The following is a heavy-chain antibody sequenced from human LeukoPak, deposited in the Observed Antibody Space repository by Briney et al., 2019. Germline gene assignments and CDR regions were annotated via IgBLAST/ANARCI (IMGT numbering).Heavy chain of an antibody. J-gene: IGHJ4*02. CDR1: GFTVRTSW. Sequence: PGGSLRLSCAASGFTVRTSWMGCVRQAPGKGLEWVASIGVSTTNIHYADSLEGRFTISRDNAQNSLYLQMNSLRAEDTAVYYWARDPGGSFDYWGQGTLVTVSS. V-gene: IGHV3-21*01. CDR2: IGVSTTNI. D-gene: IGHD1-26*01. CDR3: ARDPGGSFDY.